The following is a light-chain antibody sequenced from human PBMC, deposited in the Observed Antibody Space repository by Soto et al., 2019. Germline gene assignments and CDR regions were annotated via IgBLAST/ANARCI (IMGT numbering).Light chain of an antibody. J-gene: IGLJ1*01. CDR3: QSYDSSLSGYV. CDR1: SPNIGAGYD. CDR2: GNS. V-gene: IGLV1-40*01. Sequence: QSVLTQPPSVSGAPGQRVTISCPGGSPNIGAGYDVHWYQQLPGTAPKLLIYGNSNRPSGVPDRFSGSKSGTSASLAITGLQAEDEADYYCQSYDSSLSGYVFGTGTKVTV.